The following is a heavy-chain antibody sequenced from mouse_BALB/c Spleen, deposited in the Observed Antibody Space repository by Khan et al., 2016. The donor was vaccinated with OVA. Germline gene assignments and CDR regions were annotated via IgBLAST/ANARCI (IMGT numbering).Heavy chain of an antibody. V-gene: IGHV9-3-1*01. CDR2: INTYTGGP. D-gene: IGHD2-10*01. CDR1: GHTFTNFG. Sequence: QIQLVQSGPELKKPGETVKISCKASGHTFTNFGMNWVKQAPGKGLKWMGWINTYTGGPKYADDFNGRFAFSLEAAASTAYWQINNLTNEDTATYFCARPPYFSYAMDNWGQGTSVTVSS. CDR3: ARPPYFSYAMDN. J-gene: IGHJ4*01.